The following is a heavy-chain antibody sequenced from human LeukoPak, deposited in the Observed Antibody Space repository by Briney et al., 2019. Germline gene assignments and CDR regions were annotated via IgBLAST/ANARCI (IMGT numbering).Heavy chain of an antibody. D-gene: IGHD3-22*01. CDR3: ARDILHYYDSSGYYYGHFDY. V-gene: IGHV6-1*01. J-gene: IGHJ4*02. CDR2: TYYRSKWYN. CDR1: GDSVSSNSAA. Sequence: SQTLSLTCAISGDSVSSNSAAWNWIRQSPSRGLEWLGRTYYRSKWYNDYAVSVKSRITINPDTSKNQFSLQLNSVTPEDTAVYYCARDILHYYDSSGYYYGHFDYWGQGTLVTVSS.